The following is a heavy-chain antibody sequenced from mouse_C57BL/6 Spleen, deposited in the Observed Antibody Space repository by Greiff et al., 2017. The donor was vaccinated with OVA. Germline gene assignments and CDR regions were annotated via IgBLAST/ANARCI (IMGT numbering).Heavy chain of an antibody. CDR2: IHPNSGST. D-gene: IGHD2-2*01. J-gene: IGHJ3*01. CDR1: GYTFTSYW. V-gene: IGHV1-64*01. Sequence: QVQLQQPGAELVKPGASVKLSCKASGYTFTSYWMHWVKQRPGQGLEWIGMIHPNSGSTNYNEKFKSKATLTVDKSSSTAYMQLSSLTSEDSAVYYCARSEGYQAWFAYWGQGTLVTVSA. CDR3: ARSEGYQAWFAY.